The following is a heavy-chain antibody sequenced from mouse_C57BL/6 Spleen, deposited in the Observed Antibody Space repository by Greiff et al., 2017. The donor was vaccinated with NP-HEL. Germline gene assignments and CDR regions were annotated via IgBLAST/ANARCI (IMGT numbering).Heavy chain of an antibody. CDR1: GYTFTDYE. J-gene: IGHJ1*03. V-gene: IGHV1-15*01. CDR2: IDPETGGT. Sequence: QVQLKESGAELVRPGASVTLSCKASGYTFTDYEMHWVKQTPVHGLEWIGAIDPETGGTAYNQKFKGKAILTADKSSSTAYMERRSLTSEDSAVYYCTRSYYGNYGYFDVWGTGTTVTVSS. CDR3: TRSYYGNYGYFDV. D-gene: IGHD2-1*01.